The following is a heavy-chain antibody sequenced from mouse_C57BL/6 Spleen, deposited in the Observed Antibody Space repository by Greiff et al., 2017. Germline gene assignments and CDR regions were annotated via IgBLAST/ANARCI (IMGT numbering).Heavy chain of an antibody. CDR2: ILPGSGST. CDR3: ASEKNRGYDEDWYFEV. D-gene: IGHD2-2*01. CDR1: GYTFTGYW. Sequence: LVESGAELMKPGASVKLSCKATGYTFTGYWIEWVKQRPGHGLEWIGEILPGSGSTNYNEKFKGKATFTANTSSNTAYMQLSSLTTEDSAIYDCASEKNRGYDEDWYFEVWGTGTTVTVSS. V-gene: IGHV1-9*01. J-gene: IGHJ1*02.